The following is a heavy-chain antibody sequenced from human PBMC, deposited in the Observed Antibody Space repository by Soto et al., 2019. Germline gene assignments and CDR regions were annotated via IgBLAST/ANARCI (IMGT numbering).Heavy chain of an antibody. Sequence: ASVKVSCKSSGYTFTVYYIHWVRQAPGQGLEWMGWINPKSGGTMYPQKFQGRVTMTWDTSISTAYMALTRLRSDDTAVYYCARDLAKGGGSAGFDYWGQGTLVTVSS. D-gene: IGHD1-26*01. V-gene: IGHV1-2*02. J-gene: IGHJ4*02. CDR1: GYTFTVYY. CDR3: ARDLAKGGGSAGFDY. CDR2: INPKSGGT.